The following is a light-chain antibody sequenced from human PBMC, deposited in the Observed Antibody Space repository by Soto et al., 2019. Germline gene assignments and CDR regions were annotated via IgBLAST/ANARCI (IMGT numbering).Light chain of an antibody. CDR1: QSISSNY. CDR3: QQYGYPQLT. J-gene: IGKJ4*01. CDR2: GAS. Sequence: EIALTQSPGTLSLSPGETVTLSCRASQSISSNYVAWFQHKHDQAHRLLIYGASSRAPGIPEKFSSSGSGTDFSLSINRLEPEDSAVFYCQQYGYPQLTFGGGTKV. V-gene: IGKV3-20*01.